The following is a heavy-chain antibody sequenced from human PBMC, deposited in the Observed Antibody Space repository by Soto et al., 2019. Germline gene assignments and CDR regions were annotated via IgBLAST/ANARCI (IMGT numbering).Heavy chain of an antibody. V-gene: IGHV1-69*13. J-gene: IGHJ6*02. D-gene: IGHD6-13*01. CDR1: GGTFSSYA. CDR3: ARGTLLAAGIYYYYGMDV. Sequence: GASVKVSCKASGGTFSSYAISWVRQAPGQGLEWMGGIIPIFGTANYAQKFQGRVTITADESTSTAYMELSSLRSEDTAVYYCARGTLLAAGIYYYYGMDVWGQGTTVTVSS. CDR2: IIPIFGTA.